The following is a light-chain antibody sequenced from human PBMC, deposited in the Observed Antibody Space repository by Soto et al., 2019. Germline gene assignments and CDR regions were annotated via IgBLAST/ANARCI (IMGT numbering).Light chain of an antibody. CDR1: SSDVGGYNY. CDR3: CSYAGSYSYV. Sequence: QSVLTQPRSVSGSPGQSVTISCTGTSSDVGGYNYVSWYQQHPGKAPKLMIYDVSKRPSGVPDRFSGSKSGNTASLTISGLQAEDKADYYCCSYAGSYSYVFGTGTKVTV. J-gene: IGLJ1*01. CDR2: DVS. V-gene: IGLV2-11*01.